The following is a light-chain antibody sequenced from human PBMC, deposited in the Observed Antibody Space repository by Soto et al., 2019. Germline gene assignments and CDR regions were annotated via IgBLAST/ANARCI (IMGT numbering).Light chain of an antibody. V-gene: IGLV2-8*01. CDR1: SSDVGGYNY. J-gene: IGLJ2*01. Sequence: QSVLTQPPSASGSPGQSVTISCTGTSSDVGGYNYVSWYQQHPGKAPKLMIYEVSKRPSGVPDRFSGSKSGDTASLTISGLQAEDEADYFCCSYAGNFYVVFGGGTKVTVL. CDR2: EVS. CDR3: CSYAGNFYVV.